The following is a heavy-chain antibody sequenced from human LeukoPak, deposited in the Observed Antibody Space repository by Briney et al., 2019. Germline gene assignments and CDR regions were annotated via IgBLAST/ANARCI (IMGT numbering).Heavy chain of an antibody. J-gene: IGHJ5*02. CDR3: ASSIVVGDWFDP. Sequence: PSETLSLTCTVSGGSVSSGSYYWSWIRQPPGKGLGWIGYIYYSGSTNYNPSLKSRVTISVDTSKNQFSLKLSSVTAADTAVYYCASSIVVGDWFDPWGQGTLVTVSS. CDR1: GGSVSSGSYY. V-gene: IGHV4-61*01. CDR2: IYYSGST. D-gene: IGHD2-15*01.